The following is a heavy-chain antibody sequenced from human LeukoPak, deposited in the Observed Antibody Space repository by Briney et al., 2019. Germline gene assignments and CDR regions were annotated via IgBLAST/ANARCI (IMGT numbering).Heavy chain of an antibody. Sequence: PGGSLRLSCAASGFTFSNAWMSWVRQAPGKGLEWVGRIKSKTDGGTTDYAAPVKGRFTISRDDSKNTLYLQMNSLKTEDTAVYYCTLSLYDSSGYVGEEFDYWGQGTLVTVSS. CDR1: GFTFSNAW. J-gene: IGHJ4*02. V-gene: IGHV3-15*01. CDR3: TLSLYDSSGYVGEEFDY. D-gene: IGHD3-22*01. CDR2: IKSKTDGGTT.